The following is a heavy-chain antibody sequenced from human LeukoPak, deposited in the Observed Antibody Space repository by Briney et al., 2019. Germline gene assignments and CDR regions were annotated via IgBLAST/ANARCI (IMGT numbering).Heavy chain of an antibody. CDR3: AKGPIVVVVAATFDP. D-gene: IGHD2-15*01. J-gene: IGHJ5*02. CDR2: ISGSGGST. CDR1: GFTFSSYA. Sequence: PGGSLRLSCAASGFTFSSYAMSWVRQAPGKGLEWVSAISGSGGSTYYADSVKGRFTISRDNSKNTLYLQMNSLRAEDTAVYYCAKGPIVVVVAATFDPWGQGTLVTVSS. V-gene: IGHV3-23*01.